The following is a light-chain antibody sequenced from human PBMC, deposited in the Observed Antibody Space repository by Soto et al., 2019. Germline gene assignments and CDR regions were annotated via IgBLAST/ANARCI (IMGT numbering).Light chain of an antibody. CDR1: SSNIGARYN. CDR3: QSYDDSLSAWV. J-gene: IGLJ3*02. Sequence: QSVLTQPPSVSGAPGQRVTISCTGSSSNIGARYNVHWYQQLPGTAPKLLIYGNSNRPSGVPDRFSGSKSGTSAPLAITGLQAEDEADYYCQSYDDSLSAWVFGGGTKVTVL. CDR2: GNS. V-gene: IGLV1-40*01.